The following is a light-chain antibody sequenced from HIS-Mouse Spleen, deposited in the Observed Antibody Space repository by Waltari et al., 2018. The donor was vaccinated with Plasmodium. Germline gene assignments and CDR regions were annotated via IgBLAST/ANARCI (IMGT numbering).Light chain of an antibody. Sequence: ELLMTQPQATLSVSPGERATLSCRASQSVSSNLAWYQQKPGQAPRLLIYGASTRATGIPARFSGSGSGTEFTLTISSLQSEDFAVYYCQQYNNWSFTFGPGTKVDIK. J-gene: IGKJ3*01. V-gene: IGKV3-15*01. CDR1: QSVSSN. CDR2: GAS. CDR3: QQYNNWSFT.